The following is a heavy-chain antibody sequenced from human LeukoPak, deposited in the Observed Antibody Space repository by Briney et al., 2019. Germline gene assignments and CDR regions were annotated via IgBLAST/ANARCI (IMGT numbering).Heavy chain of an antibody. J-gene: IGHJ5*02. D-gene: IGHD3-22*01. CDR1: GFTFSSYG. Sequence: PGGSLRLSCAASGFTFSSYGMHWVRQAPGKGLEWVAVIWYDGSNKYYADSVKGRFTISRDNSKNTLYLQMNSLRAEDTAVYYCARNYCDSSGPDPGYNWFDPWGQGTLVTVSS. CDR3: ARNYCDSSGPDPGYNWFDP. CDR2: IWYDGSNK. V-gene: IGHV3-33*01.